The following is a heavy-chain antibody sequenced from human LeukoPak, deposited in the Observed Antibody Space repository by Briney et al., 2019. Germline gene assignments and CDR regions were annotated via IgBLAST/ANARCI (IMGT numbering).Heavy chain of an antibody. Sequence: GGSLRLSCAASGFTVSSNYMSWVRQAPGKGLEWVSVIYSGGSTYYADSVKGRFTISRDNSKNTLYLQMSSLRAEDTAVYYRARATYYYDSSGHDWGQGTLVTVSS. CDR1: GFTVSSNY. CDR3: ARATYYYDSSGHD. D-gene: IGHD3-22*01. CDR2: IYSGGST. V-gene: IGHV3-53*01. J-gene: IGHJ4*02.